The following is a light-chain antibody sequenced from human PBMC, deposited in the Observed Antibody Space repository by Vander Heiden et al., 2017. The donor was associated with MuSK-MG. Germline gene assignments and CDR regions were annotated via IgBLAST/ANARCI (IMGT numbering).Light chain of an antibody. CDR2: DDS. CDR1: NIGSKD. J-gene: IGLJ1*01. Sequence: YVLTQPPSVSVAPGQTASITCGGNNIGSKDVHWYHRKPGQAPVVVVYDDSDRPAGIPERFSGFNYGATATLTINKVEAGDEADYYCQVWDKNTDQYVFGPGTKVTVL. CDR3: QVWDKNTDQYV. V-gene: IGLV3-21*02.